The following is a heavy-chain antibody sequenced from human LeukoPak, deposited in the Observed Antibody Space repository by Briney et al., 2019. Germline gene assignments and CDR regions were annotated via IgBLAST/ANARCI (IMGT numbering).Heavy chain of an antibody. V-gene: IGHV3-30*03. J-gene: IGHJ4*02. CDR1: GFTFSSYG. Sequence: PGRSLRLSCAASGFTFSSYGMYWVRQAPGKGLEWVAVISNDGSNKYYPGSVKGRFTISRENAKNSLYLQMNSLRAGDTAVYYCARARGSEGFDYWGQGTLVTVSS. D-gene: IGHD5-12*01. CDR2: ISNDGSNK. CDR3: ARARGSEGFDY.